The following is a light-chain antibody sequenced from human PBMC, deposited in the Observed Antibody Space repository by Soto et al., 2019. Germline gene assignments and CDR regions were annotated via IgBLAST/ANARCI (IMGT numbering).Light chain of an antibody. V-gene: IGKV3-20*01. CDR1: QSVSSSS. CDR3: QQYHTSPVT. J-gene: IGKJ1*01. Sequence: EIVLTQSPGTLSLSPGERATLSCRASQSVSSSSLAWYQQKPGQAPRLLIFGASSRATAIPDRFSGNGSGTVLSLTISRLEPEDFGVYYCQQYHTSPVTFGQGTKVESK. CDR2: GAS.